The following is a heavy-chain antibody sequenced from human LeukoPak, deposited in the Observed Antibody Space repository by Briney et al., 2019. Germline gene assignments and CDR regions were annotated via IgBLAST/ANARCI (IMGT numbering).Heavy chain of an antibody. CDR2: ISAYNGNT. D-gene: IGHD3-9*01. CDR3: ARAGELRYFDWLLESDFDY. CDR1: GYTFTSYG. Sequence: ASVKVSCKASGYTFTSYGISLVRQAPGQGLEWMGWISAYNGNTNYAQKLQGRVTMTTDTSTSTAYMELRSLRSDDTAVYYCARAGELRYFDWLLESDFDYWGQGTLVTVSS. J-gene: IGHJ4*02. V-gene: IGHV1-18*01.